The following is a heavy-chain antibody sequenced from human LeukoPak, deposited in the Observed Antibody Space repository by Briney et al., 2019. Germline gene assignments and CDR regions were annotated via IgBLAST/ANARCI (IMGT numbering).Heavy chain of an antibody. CDR3: ARVLTIFGVAYFDY. CDR1: GGSISSSSYY. D-gene: IGHD3-3*01. V-gene: IGHV4-39*01. CDR2: IYYSGST. Sequence: SETLSLTCTVSGGSISSSSYYWGWIRQPPGKGLEWIGSIYYSGSTYYNPSLKSRVTISVDTSKNQFSLKLSSVTAADTAVYYCARVLTIFGVAYFDYWGQGTLVNVSS. J-gene: IGHJ4*02.